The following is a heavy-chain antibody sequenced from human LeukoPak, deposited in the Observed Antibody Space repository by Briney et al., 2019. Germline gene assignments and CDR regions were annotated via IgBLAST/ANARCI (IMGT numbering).Heavy chain of an antibody. V-gene: IGHV3-21*01. J-gene: IGHJ6*04. CDR1: GITFSSYS. CDR2: ISSSSTYI. CDR3: ARNGYFYGMDV. Sequence: GGSLRLSCAASGITFSSYSMNWVSQAPGKGLEWVSSISSSSTYIYYVDSVKGRFTISRDNAKNSLYLQMNSLRAEDTAVYYCARNGYFYGMDVWGKGTTVTVSS.